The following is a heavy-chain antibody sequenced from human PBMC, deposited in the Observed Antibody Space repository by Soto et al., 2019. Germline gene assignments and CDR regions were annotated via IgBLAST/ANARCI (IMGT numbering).Heavy chain of an antibody. CDR2: IKQDGSEK. Sequence: GSLRLSCAASGFTFSSYAMHWVRQAPGKGLEWVANIKQDGSEKYYVDSVKGRFTISRDNAKNSLYLQMNSLRAEDTAVYYCARDGELVRDYYYYGMDVWGQGTTVTVSS. V-gene: IGHV3-7*01. CDR3: ARDGELVRDYYYYGMDV. J-gene: IGHJ6*02. D-gene: IGHD6-13*01. CDR1: GFTFSSYA.